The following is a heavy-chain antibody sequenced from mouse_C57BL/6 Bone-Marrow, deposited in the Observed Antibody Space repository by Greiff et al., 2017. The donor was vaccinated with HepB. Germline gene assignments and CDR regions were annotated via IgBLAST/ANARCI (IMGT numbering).Heavy chain of an antibody. D-gene: IGHD2-5*01. CDR2: IYPRDGST. Sequence: LQESDAELVKPGASVKISCKVSGYTFTDHTIHWMKQRPEQGLEWIGYIYPRDGSTKYNEKFKGKATLTADKSSSTAYMQLNSLTSDDSAVYFCARSAYYSNYDAMDYWGQGTSVTVSS. V-gene: IGHV1-78*01. CDR3: ARSAYYSNYDAMDY. CDR1: GYTFTDHT. J-gene: IGHJ4*01.